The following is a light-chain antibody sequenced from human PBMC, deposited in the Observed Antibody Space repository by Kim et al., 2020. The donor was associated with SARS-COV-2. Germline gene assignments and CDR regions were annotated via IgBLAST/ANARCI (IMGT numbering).Light chain of an antibody. V-gene: IGLV2-11*01. Sequence: GQEVTISCTGTSSDVGGYNYVSWYQQHPGKAPKLMIYDVSKRPSGVPDRFSGSKSGNTASLTISGLQAEDEADYYCCSYAGSYPVVFGGGTQLTVL. CDR1: SSDVGGYNY. CDR3: CSYAGSYPVV. CDR2: DVS. J-gene: IGLJ2*01.